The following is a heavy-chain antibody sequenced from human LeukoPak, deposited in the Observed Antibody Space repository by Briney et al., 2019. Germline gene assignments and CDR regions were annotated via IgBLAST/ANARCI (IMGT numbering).Heavy chain of an antibody. V-gene: IGHV3-48*01. J-gene: IGHJ5*02. D-gene: IGHD6-19*01. CDR2: ISSSSTTI. CDR1: GFTFNTYT. Sequence: GGSLRLSCAASGFTFNTYTMMWVRQAPGKGLEWISYISSSSTTIYYADSVKGRFTVSRDNAKNSLYLQMNSLRAEDTAVYYCARTQGIAVADVDPWGQGTLVTVSS. CDR3: ARTQGIAVADVDP.